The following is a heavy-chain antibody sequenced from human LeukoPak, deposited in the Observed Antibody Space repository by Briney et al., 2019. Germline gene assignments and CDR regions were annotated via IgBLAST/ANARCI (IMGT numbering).Heavy chain of an antibody. CDR3: ARGDILTGYTRRYYYYYMDV. Sequence: GGSLRLSCAASGFTFGSYGMHWVRQAPGKWLEWVTFIRHDGSNKYYADSVKGRFTISRDNAKNSLYLQMNSLRAEDTAVYYCARGDILTGYTRRYYYYYMDVWGKGTTVTVSS. V-gene: IGHV3-30*02. J-gene: IGHJ6*03. CDR1: GFTFGSYG. CDR2: IRHDGSNK. D-gene: IGHD3-9*01.